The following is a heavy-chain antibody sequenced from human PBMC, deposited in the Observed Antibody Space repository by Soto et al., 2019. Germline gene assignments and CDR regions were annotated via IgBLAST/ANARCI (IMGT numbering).Heavy chain of an antibody. CDR3: ARGGTPIDY. D-gene: IGHD3-16*01. CDR2: ISAYNGNT. CDR1: GYTFTNFG. J-gene: IGHJ4*02. V-gene: IGHV1-18*01. Sequence: QVQLVQSGAEVKKPGASVKVSCKASGYTFTNFGISWVRQAPGQGLEWMGWISAYNGNTNYAQNFQGRVTMTTDTSTSTADRELRSLRSDDTAVYYGARGGTPIDYWGQGTLVTVSS.